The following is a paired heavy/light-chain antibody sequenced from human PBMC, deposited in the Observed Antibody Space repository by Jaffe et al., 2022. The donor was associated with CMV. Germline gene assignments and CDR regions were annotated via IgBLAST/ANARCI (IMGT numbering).Heavy chain of an antibody. CDR2: ISGYNGNT. D-gene: IGHD2-15*01. CDR3: ARGPAGIQFGGNWFDP. V-gene: IGHV1-18*04. J-gene: IGHJ5*02. Sequence: QVQVVQSGGEVKKPGASVKVSCKASGYIFSKYGISWMRQAPGQGLEWMGWISGYNGNTNYAQKFQGRVTVTTDTSTSTAYMELRSLRSDDTAVYYCARGPAGIQFGGNWFDPWGQGTLVTVSS. CDR1: GYIFSKYG.
Light chain of an antibody. V-gene: IGLV2-14*03. CDR2: DVS. CDR1: SSDVGGYNY. CDR3: ISYSSTLDWV. J-gene: IGLJ3*02. Sequence: QSALTQPASVSGSPGQSITISCTGTSSDVGGYNYVSWYQQFPGKAPKLMIYDVSNRPSGVSNRFSGSKSGNTASLTISGLQAEDEADYYCISYSSTLDWVFGGGTKLTVL.